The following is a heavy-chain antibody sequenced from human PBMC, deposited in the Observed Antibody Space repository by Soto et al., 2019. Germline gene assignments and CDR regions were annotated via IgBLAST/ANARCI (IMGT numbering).Heavy chain of an antibody. J-gene: IGHJ4*02. V-gene: IGHV4-59*01. D-gene: IGHD3-22*01. CDR2: IYYSGST. CDR3: ARESFYDSGGFHGFDY. CDR1: GGSISSYY. Sequence: QVQLQESGPGLVKPSETLSLTCTVSGGSISSYYWSWIRQPPGKGLEWIGYIYYSGSTNYNPSLKRRVTISVDTSTNQFSLKLSSVTAADTAVYYCARESFYDSGGFHGFDYWGQGTLVTVSS.